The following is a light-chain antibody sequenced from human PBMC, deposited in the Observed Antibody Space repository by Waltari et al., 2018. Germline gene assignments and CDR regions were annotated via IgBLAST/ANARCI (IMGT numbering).Light chain of an antibody. V-gene: IGLV2-23*02. J-gene: IGLJ2*01. CDR3: SSYAGGGRVV. CDR2: EVV. CDR1: SRDVGTYDL. Sequence: QSALTQPASVSGSLGPSITFSCTGTSRDVGTYDLVSWYRQYPGEAPRLMIYEVVKRPSRVSNRFSGSKSGNMASLTISGLQAEDEAHYYCSSYAGGGRVVFGGGTKLTVL.